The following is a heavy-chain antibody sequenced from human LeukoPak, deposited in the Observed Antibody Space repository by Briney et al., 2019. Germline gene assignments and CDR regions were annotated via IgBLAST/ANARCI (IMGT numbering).Heavy chain of an antibody. J-gene: IGHJ6*04. D-gene: IGHD4-17*01. CDR1: GGSISSGDYY. Sequence: PSETLSLTCTVSGGSISSGDYYWSWIRQPPGKGLEWIGYIYYSGNTYYNPSLKSRITISIDTSKNQFSLKLSSVTAADTAVYSCARDPPAYGDYSRGYGMDVWGRGTTVIVSS. CDR3: ARDPPAYGDYSRGYGMDV. CDR2: IYYSGNT. V-gene: IGHV4-30-4*01.